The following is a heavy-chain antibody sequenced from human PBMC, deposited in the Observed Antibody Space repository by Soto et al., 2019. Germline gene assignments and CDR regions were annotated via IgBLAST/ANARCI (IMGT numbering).Heavy chain of an antibody. V-gene: IGHV4-34*01. CDR1: GGSFCCYY. CDR2: INHSGST. CDR3: ASPQSSGYDYVFDY. D-gene: IGHD5-12*01. J-gene: IGHJ4*02. Sequence: SETLSLTCAVYGGSFCCYYWSWIRQPPGKGLEWIGEINHSGSTNYNPSLKSRVTISVDTSKNQFSLKLSSVTAADTAVYYCASPQSSGYDYVFDYWGQGTLVTVSS.